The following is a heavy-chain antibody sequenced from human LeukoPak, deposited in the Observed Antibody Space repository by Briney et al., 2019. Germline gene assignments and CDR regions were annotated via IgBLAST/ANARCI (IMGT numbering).Heavy chain of an antibody. CDR3: VRGLNWAFDS. CDR2: IRGSGSDM. CDR1: GFTFSGFS. Sequence: GGSLRLSCAASGFTFSGFSLNWVRQAPGKGLEWISNIRGSGSDMYYAASVKGRFTISRDSATNSLYLQMNNLKVDDTAVYFCVRGLNWAFDSWGQGTLVTASS. V-gene: IGHV3-48*01. J-gene: IGHJ4*02. D-gene: IGHD3/OR15-3a*01.